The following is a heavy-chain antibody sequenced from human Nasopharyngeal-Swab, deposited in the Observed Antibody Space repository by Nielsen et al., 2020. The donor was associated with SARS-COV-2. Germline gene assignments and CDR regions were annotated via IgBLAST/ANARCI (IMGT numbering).Heavy chain of an antibody. CDR3: VHLWLPGF. Sequence: SETLSLTCTVSGYSISSGHYWGWIRQPPGKGLEWIASIYHSGNTYSNPSLKSRVTISVDTSKNQFSLKPNSVTAADTALYFCVHLWLPGFWGQGTLVTVSS. CDR1: GYSISSGHY. V-gene: IGHV4-38-2*02. CDR2: IYHSGNT. D-gene: IGHD2-21*01. J-gene: IGHJ4*02.